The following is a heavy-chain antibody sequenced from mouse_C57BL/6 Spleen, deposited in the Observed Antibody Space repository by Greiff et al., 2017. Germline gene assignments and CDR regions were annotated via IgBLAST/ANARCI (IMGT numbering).Heavy chain of an antibody. V-gene: IGHV5-17*01. Sequence: VQLKQSGGGLVKPGGSLKLSCAASGFTFSDYGMHWVRQAPEKGLEWVAYLSSGSSTIYYADTVKGRFTISRDNAKNTLFLQMTSLRSEDTAMYYCARGNYDYDGPYAMDYWGQGTSVTVSS. CDR3: ARGNYDYDGPYAMDY. J-gene: IGHJ4*01. CDR1: GFTFSDYG. D-gene: IGHD2-4*01. CDR2: LSSGSSTI.